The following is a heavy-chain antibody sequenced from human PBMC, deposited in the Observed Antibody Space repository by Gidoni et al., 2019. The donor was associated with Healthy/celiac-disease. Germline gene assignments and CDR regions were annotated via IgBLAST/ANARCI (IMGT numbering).Heavy chain of an antibody. CDR3: AKDIMGSGWYVDAFDI. J-gene: IGHJ3*02. Sequence: EVQLVESGGGLVQPGRSLRLSCAASGFTFDDYAMHWVRQAPGKGLEWVSGISWNSGSIGYADSVKGRFTISRDNAKNSLYLQMNSLRAEDTALYYCAKDIMGSGWYVDAFDIWGQGTMVTVSS. CDR1: GFTFDDYA. CDR2: ISWNSGSI. D-gene: IGHD6-19*01. V-gene: IGHV3-9*01.